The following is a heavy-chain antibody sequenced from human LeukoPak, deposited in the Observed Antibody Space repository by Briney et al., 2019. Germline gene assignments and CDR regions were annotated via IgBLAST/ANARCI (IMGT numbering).Heavy chain of an antibody. CDR2: IYYSGST. J-gene: IGHJ4*02. D-gene: IGHD3/OR15-3a*01. Sequence: SETLSLTCTVSGGSISSYYWSWIRQPPGKGLEWIGYIYYSGSTNFNPSLKSRVTMSVDTSKNQFSLKLTSVTAADTAVYYCARTDYFLDHWDQGTLVTVS. CDR3: ARTDYFLDH. V-gene: IGHV4-59*01. CDR1: GGSISSYY.